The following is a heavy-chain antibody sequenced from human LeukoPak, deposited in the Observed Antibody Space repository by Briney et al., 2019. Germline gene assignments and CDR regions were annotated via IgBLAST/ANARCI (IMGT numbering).Heavy chain of an antibody. D-gene: IGHD6-13*01. CDR3: ARVMSGSSFDH. V-gene: IGHV1-69*04. J-gene: IGHJ4*02. CDR1: GGTFSSYA. Sequence: SVKVSCKASGGTFSSYAISWVRQAPGQGLEWMGRIIPILGVANYAPKFQGRVTITADKSASTGYMELSSLRSEDTAVYYCARVMSGSSFDHWGQGTLVTVSS. CDR2: IIPILGVA.